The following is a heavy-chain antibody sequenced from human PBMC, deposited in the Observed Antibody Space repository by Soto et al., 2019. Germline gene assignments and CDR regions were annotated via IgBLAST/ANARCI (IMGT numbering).Heavy chain of an antibody. CDR1: GDSVSSNSAA. V-gene: IGHV6-1*01. CDR2: TCYRSKWYD. CDR3: ARGAGRGYCSGNTCYSPYNYYGMDV. D-gene: IGHD2-15*01. J-gene: IGHJ6*02. Sequence: SQTLSLTCVISGDSVSSNSAAWNWVRQSPSRGLEWLGRTCYRSKWYDDYAVSVKSRITISPDTSKNQFSLHLKSVTPEDTAVYYCARGAGRGYCSGNTCYSPYNYYGMDVWGQGTTVTVSS.